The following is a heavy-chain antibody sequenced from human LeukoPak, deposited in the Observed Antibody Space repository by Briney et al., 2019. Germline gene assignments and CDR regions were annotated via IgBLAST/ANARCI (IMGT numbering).Heavy chain of an antibody. CDR3: AREFIAVAFDY. CDR2: ISYDGSNK. V-gene: IGHV3-30*04. J-gene: IGHJ4*02. D-gene: IGHD6-19*01. CDR1: GFTFSSYA. Sequence: PGGSLRLSCAASGFTFSSYAMHWVRQAPGKGLEWVAVISYDGSNKYYADSVKGRFTISRDNSKNTLYLQMNSLRAEDTAVYYCAREFIAVAFDYWGQGTLATVSS.